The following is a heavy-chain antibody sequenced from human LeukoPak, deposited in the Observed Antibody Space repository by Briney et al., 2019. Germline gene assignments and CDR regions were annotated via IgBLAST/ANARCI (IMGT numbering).Heavy chain of an antibody. J-gene: IGHJ4*02. D-gene: IGHD3-22*01. Sequence: ASVKVSCKASGYTFTSYYMHWVRQAPGQGLEWMGIINPSGGSTSYAQKFQGRVTMTRDTSTSTVYMELSSLRSEDTAVYYCARESGDSSGYYSSVDFDYWGQGTLVTVSS. CDR3: ARESGDSSGYYSSVDFDY. V-gene: IGHV1-46*01. CDR1: GYTFTSYY. CDR2: INPSGGST.